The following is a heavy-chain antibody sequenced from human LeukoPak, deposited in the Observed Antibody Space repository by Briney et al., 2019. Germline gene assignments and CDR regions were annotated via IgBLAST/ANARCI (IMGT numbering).Heavy chain of an antibody. J-gene: IGHJ6*04. V-gene: IGHV3-48*03. CDR2: ISNSGSTI. CDR3: ARAPRGGSSTRGYYYYGMDV. CDR1: GFTFSSYE. Sequence: GESLRLSCAASGFTFSSYEMNWVRQAPGKGLEWVSYISNSGSTIYYADSVKGRFTISRDNAKNSLYLQMNSLRAEDTAVYYCARAPRGGSSTRGYYYYGMDVWGKGTTVTVSS. D-gene: IGHD6-13*01.